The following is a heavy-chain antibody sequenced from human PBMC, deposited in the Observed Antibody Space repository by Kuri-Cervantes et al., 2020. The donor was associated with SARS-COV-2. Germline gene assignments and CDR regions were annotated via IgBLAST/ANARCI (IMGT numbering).Heavy chain of an antibody. J-gene: IGHJ5*02. CDR3: AKDLGIVVVVAADGRFDP. D-gene: IGHD2-15*01. CDR1: GFTFSSYA. Sequence: GGSLRLSCAASGFTFSSYAMHWVRQAPGKGLEWVAVISYDGSNKYYADSVKGRFTISRDNSKNTLYLQMNSLRAEDTAVYYCAKDLGIVVVVAADGRFDPWGQGTLVTVAS. CDR2: ISYDGSNK. V-gene: IGHV3-30-3*01.